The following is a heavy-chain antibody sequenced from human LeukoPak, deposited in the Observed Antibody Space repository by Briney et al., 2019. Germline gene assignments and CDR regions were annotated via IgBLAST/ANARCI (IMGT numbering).Heavy chain of an antibody. V-gene: IGHV4-38-2*01. D-gene: IGHD3-22*01. CDR3: AGRDTYYYDSSGPLGFYMDV. J-gene: IGHJ6*03. CDR1: GYSINSGYF. Sequence: PSETLSLTCSVSGYSINSGYFWVWVRQPPGKGLEWIGSIYHSGSTYYNPSLKSRVTISVDTSKNQFSLKLSSVTAADTAVYYCAGRDTYYYDSSGPLGFYMDVWGKGTTVTVSS. CDR2: IYHSGST.